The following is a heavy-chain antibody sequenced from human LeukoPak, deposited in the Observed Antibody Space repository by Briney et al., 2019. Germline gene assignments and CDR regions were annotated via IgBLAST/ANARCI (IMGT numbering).Heavy chain of an antibody. V-gene: IGHV4-38-2*02. CDR1: GYSISSGYY. Sequence: SETLSLTCTVSGYSISSGYYWGWIRQPPGRGLEWIGSIYHSGSTYYNPSLKSRVTISVDTSKNQFSLKLSSVTAADTAVYYCARSPDYGDPFFDYWGQGTLVTVSS. J-gene: IGHJ4*02. CDR3: ARSPDYGDPFFDY. CDR2: IYHSGST. D-gene: IGHD4-17*01.